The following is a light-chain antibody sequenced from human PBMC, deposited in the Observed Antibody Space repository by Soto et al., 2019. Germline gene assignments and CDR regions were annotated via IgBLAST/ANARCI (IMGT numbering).Light chain of an antibody. J-gene: IGKJ2*01. CDR1: QNIASR. CDR2: DAT. Sequence: DIQMTQSPSSVTASVGDRVIITCRASQNIASRLAWYQQESGKAPKLLIYDATILQSGVPSRFSGSGAGTDFTLTSSSLQPEDFATYYCQQAFGFPPAFGQGTKL. CDR3: QQAFGFPPA. V-gene: IGKV1-12*01.